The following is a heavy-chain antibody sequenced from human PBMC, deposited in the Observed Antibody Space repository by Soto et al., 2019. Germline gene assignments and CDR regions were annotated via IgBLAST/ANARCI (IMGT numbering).Heavy chain of an antibody. D-gene: IGHD1-1*01. V-gene: IGHV3-23*01. CDR3: AKDPALEYFLDAEGEGNYYYGMDV. CDR2: VSGRGDST. Sequence: GGSLRLSCAASRFTFSSYGMSWVRQAPGKRLEWVSSVSGRGDSTYYADSVKGRFTISRDNSKDTLFLQMNSLRAEDTAVYYCAKDPALEYFLDAEGEGNYYYGMDVWGQGTTVTVSS. CDR1: RFTFSSYG. J-gene: IGHJ6*02.